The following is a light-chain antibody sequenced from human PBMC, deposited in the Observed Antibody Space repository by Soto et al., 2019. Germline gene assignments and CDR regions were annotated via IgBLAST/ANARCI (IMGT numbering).Light chain of an antibody. J-gene: IGLJ2*01. Sequence: QSVLTQPPSVSGAPGQRATISCTGSSSNIGAGYDVHWYQQLPAKAPKLLIYGNTNRPSGVPDRFSGSKSGTSASLAITGLQAEDAADYSCQSYDSSLSGSHVVFGGGTKLTVL. CDR3: QSYDSSLSGSHVV. CDR1: SSNIGAGYD. CDR2: GNT. V-gene: IGLV1-40*01.